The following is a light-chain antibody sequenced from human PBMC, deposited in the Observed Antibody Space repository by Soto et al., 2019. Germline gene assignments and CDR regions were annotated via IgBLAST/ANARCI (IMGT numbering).Light chain of an antibody. CDR1: SSDVGAYDY. J-gene: IGLJ1*01. CDR2: EIN. V-gene: IGLV2-8*01. Sequence: QSVLTQPPSASGSPGQSVTISCTGTSSDVGAYDYVSWYQQHPGKAPKLMIYEINKRPSGVPDRFSGSKSGNTASLTVSGLQAEDEADYHCSSFAGTNNFPYVFGTGTKVTVL. CDR3: SSFAGTNNFPYV.